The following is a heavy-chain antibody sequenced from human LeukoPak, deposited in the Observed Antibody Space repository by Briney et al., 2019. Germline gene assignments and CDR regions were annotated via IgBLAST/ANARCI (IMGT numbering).Heavy chain of an antibody. CDR3: ARDQRAYYYDSPLGY. J-gene: IGHJ4*02. D-gene: IGHD3-22*01. CDR2: IWYDGSNK. V-gene: IGHV3-33*01. CDR1: GLTFSSYG. Sequence: AGSLRLSCAASGLTFSSYGMPWVRQAPGKGLEWVAVIWYDGSNKYYADSVNGRFTISRDNSKNTLYLQMNNLRAEDTAVYYCARDQRAYYYDSPLGYWGQGTLVTVSS.